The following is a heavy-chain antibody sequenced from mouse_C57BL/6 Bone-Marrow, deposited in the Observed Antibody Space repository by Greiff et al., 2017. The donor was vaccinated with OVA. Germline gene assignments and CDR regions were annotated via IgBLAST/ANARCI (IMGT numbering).Heavy chain of an antibody. CDR3: ASDYYGSSFWYFDV. CDR1: GFTFSDYY. J-gene: IGHJ1*03. CDR2: ISNGGGST. D-gene: IGHD1-1*01. Sequence: VQLVESGGGLVQPGGSLKLSCAASGFTFSDYYMYWVRQTPEKRLEWVAYISNGGGSTYYPDTVKGRFTISRDNAKNTLYLQMSRLKSEDTAMYYCASDYYGSSFWYFDVWGTGTTVTVSS. V-gene: IGHV5-12*01.